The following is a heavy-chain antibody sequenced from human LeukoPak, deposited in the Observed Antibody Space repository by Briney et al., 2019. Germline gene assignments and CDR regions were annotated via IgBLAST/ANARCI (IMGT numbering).Heavy chain of an antibody. V-gene: IGHV4-39*07. D-gene: IGHD3-3*01. Sequence: SETLSLTCTVSGGSISSSSYYWGWIRQPPGKGLEWIGSIYYSGSTYYNPSLKSRVTISVDTSKNQFSLKLSSVTAADTAVYYCARIDDFWSGYSWIDPWGQGTLVTVSS. CDR1: GGSISSSSYY. CDR2: IYYSGST. J-gene: IGHJ5*02. CDR3: ARIDDFWSGYSWIDP.